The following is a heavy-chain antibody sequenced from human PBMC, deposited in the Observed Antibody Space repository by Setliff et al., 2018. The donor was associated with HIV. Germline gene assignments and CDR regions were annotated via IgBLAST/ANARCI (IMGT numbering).Heavy chain of an antibody. D-gene: IGHD3-3*01. V-gene: IGHV4-38-2*02. CDR1: DFSISSGYY. CDR2: IYYSGST. J-gene: IGHJ6*02. CDR3: ARDNYYNFWSGYWGMDV. Sequence: KTSETLSLTCTVSDFSISSGYYWGWIRQPPGKGLEWIGTIYYSGSTNYNPSLQSRVTMSVDTSKNQFSLRLSSVTAADTAVYYCARDNYYNFWSGYWGMDVWGQGTTVTVSS.